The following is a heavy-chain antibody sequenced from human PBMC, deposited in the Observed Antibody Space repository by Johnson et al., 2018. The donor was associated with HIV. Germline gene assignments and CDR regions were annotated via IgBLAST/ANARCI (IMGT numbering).Heavy chain of an antibody. Sequence: VQLVESGGGVVQPGGSLRLSCAASGFTVSSNYMSWVRQAPGKGLEWVSVIYSGGSTYYADSVKGSFPISRDNSKNTLYLQMNSLRAEDTAVYYCARDRHPRAVAGQGGAFDIWGQGTMVTVSS. CDR3: ARDRHPRAVAGQGGAFDI. J-gene: IGHJ3*02. CDR2: IYSGGST. D-gene: IGHD6-19*01. V-gene: IGHV3-66*01. CDR1: GFTVSSNY.